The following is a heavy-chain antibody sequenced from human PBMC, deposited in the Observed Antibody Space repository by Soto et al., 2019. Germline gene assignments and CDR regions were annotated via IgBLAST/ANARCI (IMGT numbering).Heavy chain of an antibody. CDR2: ISGSGGST. D-gene: IGHD3-10*01. J-gene: IGHJ6*03. CDR1: GFTFSSYA. Sequence: GGSLRLSCAASGFTFSSYAMSWVRQAPGKGLEWVSAISGSGGSTYYADSVKGRFTISRDNSMNTLYLQMNSLRAEDTAVYYCAKGSGSGSPRAYYYYMDVWGKGTTVTVSS. V-gene: IGHV3-23*01. CDR3: AKGSGSGSPRAYYYYMDV.